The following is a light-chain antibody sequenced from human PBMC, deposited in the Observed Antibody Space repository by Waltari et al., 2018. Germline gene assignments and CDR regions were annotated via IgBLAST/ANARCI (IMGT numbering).Light chain of an antibody. Sequence: QSVLTQPPSASGTPGQRVIISCSGSTSHIGPNYEHWYQHVPGTAPKLLILRNSQRPSGVPERFSGSRSGTSASLAISGLRSEDEADYFCATWDDSLSNWAFGGGTKVTVL. CDR1: TSHIGPNY. CDR2: RNS. V-gene: IGLV1-47*01. J-gene: IGLJ3*02. CDR3: ATWDDSLSNWA.